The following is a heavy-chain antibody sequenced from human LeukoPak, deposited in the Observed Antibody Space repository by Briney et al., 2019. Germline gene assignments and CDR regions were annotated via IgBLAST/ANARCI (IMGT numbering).Heavy chain of an antibody. V-gene: IGHV4-59*11. J-gene: IGHJ3*02. CDR3: ARDKISINAFDM. Sequence: PSETLSLTCTVSEASISGHYLTWIRQPPGKGLEWIGYISYIGSTNYNPSLKSRVTISVDTSKNQFSLTLSSVTAADTAVYYCARDKISINAFDMWGQGTMVTVSS. CDR2: ISYIGST. D-gene: IGHD1-14*01. CDR1: EASISGHY.